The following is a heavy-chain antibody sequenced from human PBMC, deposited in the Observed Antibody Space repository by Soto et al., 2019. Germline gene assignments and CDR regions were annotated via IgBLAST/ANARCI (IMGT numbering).Heavy chain of an antibody. D-gene: IGHD3-3*01. CDR3: GREPYAGVVGV. Sequence: SETLSLAGAVPDVSISHHSMNWHRQSPGKGLEWIGYIYNNGFTHYSPSLRSRVTISVDMSKNQFSLKLTSVTAADSAVYFCGREPYAGVVGVWGQRALVT. CDR1: DVSISHHS. V-gene: IGHV4-59*11. CDR2: IYNNGFT. J-gene: IGHJ3*01.